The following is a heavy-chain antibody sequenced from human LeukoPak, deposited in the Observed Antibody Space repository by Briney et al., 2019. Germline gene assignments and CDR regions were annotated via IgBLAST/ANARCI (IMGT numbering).Heavy chain of an antibody. Sequence: SETLSLTCAVYGGSFSGYYWSWIRQPPGKGLEWIGEINHSGSTNYNPSLKSRVTISVDTSKNQFSLKLSSVTAADTAVYYCARGPGYCRGGNGYLFDYWGQGTLVTVSS. CDR2: INHSGST. CDR3: ARGPGYCRGGNGYLFDY. J-gene: IGHJ4*02. V-gene: IGHV4-34*01. D-gene: IGHD2-15*01. CDR1: GGSFSGYY.